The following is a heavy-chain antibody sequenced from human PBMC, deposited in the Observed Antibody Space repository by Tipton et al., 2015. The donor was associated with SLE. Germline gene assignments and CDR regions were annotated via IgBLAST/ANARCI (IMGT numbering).Heavy chain of an antibody. CDR2: INHSGST. D-gene: IGHD3/OR15-3a*01. J-gene: IGHJ6*03. CDR3: ARAPGLDRDYYYYYYMDV. CDR1: GGSFSGYY. Sequence: TLSLTCAVYGGSFSGYYWSWIRQPPGKGLDWIGEINHSGSTNYNPSLKSRVTISVDTSKNQFSLKLSSVTAADTAVYYCARAPGLDRDYYYYYYMDVWGKGTTVTVSS. V-gene: IGHV4-34*01.